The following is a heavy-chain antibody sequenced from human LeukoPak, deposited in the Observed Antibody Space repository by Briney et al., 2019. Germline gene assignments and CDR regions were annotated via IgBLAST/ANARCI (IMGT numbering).Heavy chain of an antibody. D-gene: IGHD3-16*01. CDR3: ARDWSPGGRGLDYFDY. CDR2: ISYDGSNK. J-gene: IGHJ4*02. Sequence: PGGSLRLSCAASGFTFSSYAMHWVRQAPGKGLEWVAVISYDGSNKYYAYSVKGRFTISRDNSKNTLYLQMNSLRAEDTAVYYCARDWSPGGRGLDYFDYWGQGTLVTVSS. V-gene: IGHV3-30*01. CDR1: GFTFSSYA.